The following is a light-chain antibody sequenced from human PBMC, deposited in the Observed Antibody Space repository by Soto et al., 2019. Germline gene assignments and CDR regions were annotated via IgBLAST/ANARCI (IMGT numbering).Light chain of an antibody. CDR3: SSYTTSTRI. CDR1: SSDVGDYNY. Sequence: QSALTQPASVSGSPGQSITITCSGFSSDVGDYNYVSWYQQHAGKVPKLIIYEVTNRPWGVSDRFSGSKSGSTASLTISGLQTDDEADYYCSSYTTSTRIFGGGTQLTVL. CDR2: EVT. J-gene: IGLJ2*01. V-gene: IGLV2-14*01.